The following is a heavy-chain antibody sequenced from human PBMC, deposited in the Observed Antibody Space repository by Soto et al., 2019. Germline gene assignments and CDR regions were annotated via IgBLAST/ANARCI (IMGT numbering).Heavy chain of an antibody. CDR2: IHYSGST. CDR1: GGSISTYY. CDR3: ARDSTWGLGFFDY. D-gene: IGHD2-21*01. V-gene: IGHV4-59*01. Sequence: SETLSLTCTVSGGSISTYYWNWIRQPPGKGLEWIGYIHYSGSTSYNPSLKSRVTISVDTSKNQFSLKLSSVTAADTAVYHCARDSTWGLGFFDYWGQGTLVTV. J-gene: IGHJ4*02.